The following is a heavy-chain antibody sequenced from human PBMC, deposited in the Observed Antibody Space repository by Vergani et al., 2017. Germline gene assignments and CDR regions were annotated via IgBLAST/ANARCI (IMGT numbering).Heavy chain of an antibody. D-gene: IGHD3-10*01. CDR1: GGSITSGCFY. V-gene: IGHV4-61*02. Sequence: QVQLHESGPGLVKPSQTLSLTCTVSGGSITSGCFYWSWIRQPPGKGLEWIGRIHSSGNTNYNPSLKSRVTLSVDTSKNQLSLRMTSVTAADTAVYYCARDSWTSELRGVYWFDTWGQGTLVSVSS. CDR3: ARDSWTSELRGVYWFDT. J-gene: IGHJ5*02. CDR2: IHSSGNT.